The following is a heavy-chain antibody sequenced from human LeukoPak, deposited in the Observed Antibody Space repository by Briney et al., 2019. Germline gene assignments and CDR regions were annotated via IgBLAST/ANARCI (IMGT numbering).Heavy chain of an antibody. D-gene: IGHD2-2*01. V-gene: IGHV3-48*01. J-gene: IGHJ5*02. Sequence: GGSLRLSCAASGFTFSSYSMNWVLEAPWKGLEWVSYISSSSSTIYYADSVKGRFTISRDNSKNTLYLQMNSLRAEDTAVYYCAKDRRYCSSTSCYAPGGNWFDPWGQGTLVTVSS. CDR3: AKDRRYCSSTSCYAPGGNWFDP. CDR2: ISSSSSTI. CDR1: GFTFSSYS.